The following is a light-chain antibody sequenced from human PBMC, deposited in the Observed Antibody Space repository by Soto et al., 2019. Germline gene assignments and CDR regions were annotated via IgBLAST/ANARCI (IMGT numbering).Light chain of an antibody. Sequence: QSVLTQPASVSGPPGQSITISCTGTSSDVGSYNLVSWYQQHPGKAPKLMIYEDNKRPSGVSNRFSGSKSGNTASLTISGLQAEDEADYFCCSYAGSSTHVVFGGGTKLTVL. CDR2: EDN. J-gene: IGLJ2*01. CDR3: CSYAGSSTHVV. V-gene: IGLV2-23*01. CDR1: SSDVGSYNL.